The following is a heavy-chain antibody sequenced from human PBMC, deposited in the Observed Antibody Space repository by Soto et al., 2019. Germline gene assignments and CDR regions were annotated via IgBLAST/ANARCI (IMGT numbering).Heavy chain of an antibody. CDR1: GYTFTSYG. CDR2: ISAYNGNT. Sequence: QVQLVQSGAEVKKPGASVKVSCKASGYTFTSYGISWVRQAPGQGLEWMGWISAYNGNTNYAQKLQGRVTMTTDTSPSTVYMELRSLRSDDTAVYYCARDVEGFGELAYFDYWGQGTLVTVSS. CDR3: ARDVEGFGELAYFDY. D-gene: IGHD3-10*01. V-gene: IGHV1-18*01. J-gene: IGHJ4*02.